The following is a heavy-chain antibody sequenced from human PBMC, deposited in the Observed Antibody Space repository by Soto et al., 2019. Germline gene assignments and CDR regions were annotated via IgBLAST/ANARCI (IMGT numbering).Heavy chain of an antibody. CDR3: ARDRNIVVVPGLGSGRSAFDI. J-gene: IGHJ3*02. CDR1: GYTFTSYY. D-gene: IGHD2-2*01. V-gene: IGHV1-46*01. Sequence: ASVKVSCKASGYTFTSYYMHWVRQAPRQGLERMGIINPSGGSTSYAQKFQGRVTMTRDTPTSTVYMELSSLRSEDTAVYYCARDRNIVVVPGLGSGRSAFDIWGQGTMVTVSS. CDR2: INPSGGST.